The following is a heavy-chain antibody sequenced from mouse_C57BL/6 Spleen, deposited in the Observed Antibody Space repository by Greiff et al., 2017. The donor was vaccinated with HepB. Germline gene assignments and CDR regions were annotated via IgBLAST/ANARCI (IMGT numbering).Heavy chain of an antibody. CDR3: APYYGNYYAMDY. D-gene: IGHD2-10*01. V-gene: IGHV1-50*01. CDR1: GYTFTSYW. CDR2: IDPSDSYT. J-gene: IGHJ4*01. Sequence: QVQLQQPGAELVKPGASVKLSCKASGYTFTSYWMQWVKQRPGQGLEWIGEIDPSDSYTNYNQKFKGKATLTVDTSSSTAYMQLSSLTSADSAVYYCAPYYGNYYAMDYWGQGTSVTVSS.